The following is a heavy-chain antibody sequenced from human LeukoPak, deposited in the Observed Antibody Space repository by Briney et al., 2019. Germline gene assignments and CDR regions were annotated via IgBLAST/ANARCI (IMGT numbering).Heavy chain of an antibody. CDR3: ARGYNWNDGVRLNWFDP. CDR1: GGTFSSYA. D-gene: IGHD1-20*01. J-gene: IGHJ5*02. Sequence: SVKVSCKASGGTFSSYAISWVRQAPGQGLEWMGGIIPIFGTANYAQKSQGRVTITADESTSTAYMELSSLRSEDTAVYYCARGYNWNDGVRLNWFDPWGQGTLVTVSS. V-gene: IGHV1-69*13. CDR2: IIPIFGTA.